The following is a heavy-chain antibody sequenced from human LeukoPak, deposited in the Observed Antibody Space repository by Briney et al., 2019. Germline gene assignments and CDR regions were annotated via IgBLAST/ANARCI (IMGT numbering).Heavy chain of an antibody. V-gene: IGHV1-2*02. CDR1: GYTFTGYY. CDR3: ARPKRYFDWWIDY. CDR2: INPNSGGI. D-gene: IGHD3-9*01. Sequence: ASVKVSCKASGYTFTGYYVHWVRQAPGQGLEWMGWINPNSGGINYAQKFQGRVTMTRDTSISTAYMELSRLRSDDTAVYYCARPKRYFDWWIDYWGQGTLVTVSS. J-gene: IGHJ4*02.